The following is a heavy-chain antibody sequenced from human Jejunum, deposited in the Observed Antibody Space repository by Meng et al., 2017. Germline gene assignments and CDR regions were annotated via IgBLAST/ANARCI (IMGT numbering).Heavy chain of an antibody. D-gene: IGHD3-10*01. V-gene: IGHV3-23*01. CDR2: ITDTGGYI. Sequence: GESLKISCAASGFSFSTYAMSWVRQAPGKGLEWVSTITDTGGYIYYTDSVRGRFTVTRDNSKNTLYLQMDSLRAEDTGVYYCAKELSLHSGQPFDLWGQGTLVTVSS. CDR1: GFSFSTYA. CDR3: AKELSLHSGQPFDL. J-gene: IGHJ4*02.